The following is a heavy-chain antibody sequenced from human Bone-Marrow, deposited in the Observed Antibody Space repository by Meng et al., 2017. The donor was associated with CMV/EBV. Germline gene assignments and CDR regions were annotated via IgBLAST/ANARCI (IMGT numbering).Heavy chain of an antibody. CDR1: GFPVSSNY. D-gene: IGHD3-3*01. Sequence: GESLKISCAASGFPVSSNYMSWVRQAPGKGLEWVSVIYSGDSTYYADSVKGRFTISRDNSKNTLYLQMNSLRAEDTAVYYCARMYYDFWSGSREVDYWGQGTLVTVSS. J-gene: IGHJ4*02. CDR2: IYSGDST. CDR3: ARMYYDFWSGSREVDY. V-gene: IGHV3-53*01.